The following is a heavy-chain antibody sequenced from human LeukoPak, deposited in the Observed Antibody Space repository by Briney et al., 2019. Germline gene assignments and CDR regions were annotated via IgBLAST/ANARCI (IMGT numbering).Heavy chain of an antibody. CDR3: ARDQRNTVNYYGSGSFPSLDY. CDR2: ISAYNGNT. J-gene: IGHJ4*02. D-gene: IGHD3-10*01. CDR1: GYTFTSYG. Sequence: GASVKVSCKASGYTFTSYGISWVRQAPGQGLEWMGWISAYNGNTNYAQKLQGRVTMTTDTSTSTAYMELRSLRSDDTAVYYCARDQRNTVNYYGSGSFPSLDYWGQGTLVTVSS. V-gene: IGHV1-18*01.